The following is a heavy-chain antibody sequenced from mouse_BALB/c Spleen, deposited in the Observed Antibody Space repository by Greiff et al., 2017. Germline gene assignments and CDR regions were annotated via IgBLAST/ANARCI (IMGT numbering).Heavy chain of an antibody. CDR3: ARYLYSYDNAMDY. CDR1: GDSITSGY. V-gene: IGHV3-8*02. D-gene: IGHD2-12*01. CDR2: ISYSGST. J-gene: IGHJ4*01. Sequence: EVKLVESGPSLVKPSQTLSLTCSVTGDSITSGYWNWIRKFPGNKLEYMGYISYSGSTYDNPSLKSRISITRDTSKNQYYLQLNSVTTEDTATYYCARYLYSYDNAMDYWGQGTSVTVSS.